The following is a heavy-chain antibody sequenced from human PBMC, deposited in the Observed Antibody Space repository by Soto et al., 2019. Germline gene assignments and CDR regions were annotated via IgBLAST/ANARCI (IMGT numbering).Heavy chain of an antibody. CDR1: GFTFGDYA. J-gene: IGHJ6*01. V-gene: IGHV3-49*03. D-gene: IGHD3-3*01. CDR3: TSTICGVVIPSRSYYGMHV. CDR2: IRSKVYGGTT. Sequence: PGGSLRLSCIASGFTFGDYAMSWFRQAPGKGLEWVGFIRSKVYGGTTEYAASVKGRFTISRDDSISFAYLQLNSLKHEDTSVYYCTSTICGVVIPSRSYYGMHVWGQGTTVTVSS.